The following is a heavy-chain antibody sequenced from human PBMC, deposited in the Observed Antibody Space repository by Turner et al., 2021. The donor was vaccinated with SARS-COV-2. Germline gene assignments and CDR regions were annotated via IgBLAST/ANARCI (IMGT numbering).Heavy chain of an antibody. Sequence: QLPLPASGPGLVKPLESLSLTCTVSAGSISSSSYDWGWIRQPPGKGLGWIGNSYNSGSGCDNPFLKRRVTIAVDPSENQFTLKLTSVSAAEKAVYYCERRMETAMDYYGTDVWGQGTTVTVSS. J-gene: IGHJ6*02. CDR3: ERRMETAMDYYGTDV. CDR2: SYNSGSG. CDR1: AGSISSSSYD. D-gene: IGHD5-18*01. V-gene: IGHV4-39*01.